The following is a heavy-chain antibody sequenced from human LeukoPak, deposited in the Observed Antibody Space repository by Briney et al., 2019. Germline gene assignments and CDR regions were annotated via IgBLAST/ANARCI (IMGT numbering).Heavy chain of an antibody. J-gene: IGHJ4*02. CDR2: IYTSGST. Sequence: SETLSLTCTVSGGSISSGSYYWSWIRQPAGKGLEWIGRIYTSGSTNYNPSLKSRVTISADTSKNQFSLKLSSVTAADTAVYYCARSPYYYDSTNYFDYWGQGTLVTVSS. CDR3: ARSPYYYDSTNYFDY. V-gene: IGHV4-61*02. CDR1: GGSISSGSYY. D-gene: IGHD3-22*01.